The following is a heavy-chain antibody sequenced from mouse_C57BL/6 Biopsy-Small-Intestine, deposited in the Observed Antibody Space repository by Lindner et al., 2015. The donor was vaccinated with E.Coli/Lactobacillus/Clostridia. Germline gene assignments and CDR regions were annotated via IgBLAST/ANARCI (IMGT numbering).Heavy chain of an antibody. D-gene: IGHD2-10*02. CDR1: GFTFSDYG. CDR2: INSGSNTM. Sequence: VQLQEVWGGLVKPGGSLKLSCAASGFTFSDYGMHWVRQAPEKGLEWVAYINSGSNTMYYEDTVKGRFTISRDNSQRTPSFLQMTSLRSEDTAIYYCARPGYGNYGDYWGQGTTLTVSS. V-gene: IGHV5-17*01. CDR3: ARPGYGNYGDY. J-gene: IGHJ2*01.